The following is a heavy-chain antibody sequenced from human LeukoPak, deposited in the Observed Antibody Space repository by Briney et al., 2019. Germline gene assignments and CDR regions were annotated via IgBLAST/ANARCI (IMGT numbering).Heavy chain of an antibody. CDR1: GFTFSSYA. CDR2: ISDTGASS. J-gene: IGHJ4*02. V-gene: IGHV3-23*01. CDR3: ASSPPTVITVSYFDS. Sequence: GGSLRLSCAASGFTFSSYAMSWVRQAPGKGLEWVSSISDTGASSYYADSVKGRFTISRDNSKNTLFLQMNSLRAEDTAVYYCASSPPTVITVSYFDSWGQGTLVPVSS. D-gene: IGHD4-17*01.